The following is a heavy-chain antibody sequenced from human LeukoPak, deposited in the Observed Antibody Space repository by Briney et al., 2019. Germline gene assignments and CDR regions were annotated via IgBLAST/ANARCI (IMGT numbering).Heavy chain of an antibody. CDR3: ARDPGPNTFDY. Sequence: GGSLRLSCVASGFTFSSYWMIWVRQAPGKALEWVANIKEDGSDKYYLDSVKGRFTISKDNAENSLYLQMTNLRAEDTAVYFCARDPGPNTFDYWGQGTLVTVSS. V-gene: IGHV3-7*01. CDR2: IKEDGSDK. J-gene: IGHJ4*02. D-gene: IGHD1-14*01. CDR1: GFTFSSYW.